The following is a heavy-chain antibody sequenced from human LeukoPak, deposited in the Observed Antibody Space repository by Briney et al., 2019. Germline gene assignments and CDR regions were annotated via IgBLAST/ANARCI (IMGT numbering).Heavy chain of an antibody. Sequence: SETLSLTCSVSGYSISSAYYWGWIRQPARKGLEWIGRIYTSGSTNYNPSLKSRVTISVDTSKNQFSLKLSSVTAADTAVYYCARDKGRGYSYGHNWFDPWGQGTLVTVSS. CDR1: GYSISSAYY. V-gene: IGHV4-61*02. J-gene: IGHJ5*02. CDR2: IYTSGST. D-gene: IGHD5-18*01. CDR3: ARDKGRGYSYGHNWFDP.